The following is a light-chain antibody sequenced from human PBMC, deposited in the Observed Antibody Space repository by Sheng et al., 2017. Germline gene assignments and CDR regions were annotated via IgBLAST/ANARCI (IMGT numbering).Light chain of an antibody. CDR3: QAWDSNTWV. Sequence: SYELSQPPSVSVSPGQTATITCSGGKLGDKYACWYQQKTGQSPVLLIYQDDKRPSGIPERFSGSNSGNTATLTISGTQAMDEADYYCQAWDSNTWVFGGGTRLTVL. CDR1: KLGDKY. J-gene: IGLJ3*02. V-gene: IGLV3-1*01. CDR2: QDD.